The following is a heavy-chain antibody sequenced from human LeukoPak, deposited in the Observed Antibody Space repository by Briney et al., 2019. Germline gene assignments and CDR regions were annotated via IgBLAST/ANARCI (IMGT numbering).Heavy chain of an antibody. J-gene: IGHJ4*02. CDR1: EYIFTSYW. D-gene: IGHD4-17*01. CDR2: IYPGDSDT. Sequence: GESLQISCKGSEYIFTSYWIGWVRQLPGKGLEWMGIIYPGDSDTRYSPSLQGQVTISAERSISTAYLQWSSLKASDSAMYYCARHSDYGDFETFDYWGQGTLVTVSS. V-gene: IGHV5-51*01. CDR3: ARHSDYGDFETFDY.